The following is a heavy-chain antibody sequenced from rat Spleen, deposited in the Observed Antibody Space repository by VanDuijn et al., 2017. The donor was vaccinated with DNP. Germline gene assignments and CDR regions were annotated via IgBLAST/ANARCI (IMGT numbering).Heavy chain of an antibody. CDR2: IWKHGAT. V-gene: IGHV2-41*01. D-gene: IGHD4-3*01. J-gene: IGHJ4*01. CDR3: ARDLIIRDTTSAMDA. Sequence: QVQLKESGPGLVQPSQTLSLPCTVSGFSLTSYHVHWVRQPPGKGLEWMGVIWKHGATRYNSALKSRLSFSKATSKSQVFLKLNSLQTEDTATYYCARDLIIRDTTSAMDAWGQGTSVTVSS. CDR1: GFSLTSYH.